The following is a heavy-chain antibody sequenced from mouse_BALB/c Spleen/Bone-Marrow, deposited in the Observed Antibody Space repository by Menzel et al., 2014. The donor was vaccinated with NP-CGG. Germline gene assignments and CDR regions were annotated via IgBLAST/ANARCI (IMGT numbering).Heavy chain of an antibody. CDR2: IWGDGST. V-gene: IGHV2-6-7*01. J-gene: IGHJ3*01. Sequence: VQRVESGPGLVAPSQSLSITCTVSGFSLTGYGVNWVRQPPGEGLEWLGMIWGDGSTDYNSALKSRLSISKDNSKSQVFLKMNSLQTDDTARYYCARVGGNYAWFAYWGQGTLVTVSA. CDR3: ARVGGNYAWFAY. CDR1: GFSLTGYG. D-gene: IGHD2-1*01.